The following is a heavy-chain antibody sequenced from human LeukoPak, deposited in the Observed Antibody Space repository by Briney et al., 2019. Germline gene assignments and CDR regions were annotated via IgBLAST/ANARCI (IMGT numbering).Heavy chain of an antibody. D-gene: IGHD3-10*01. CDR1: GYTFTTFG. J-gene: IGHJ4*02. CDR2: ISTYFGYT. Sequence: ASVKVSFKTSGYTFTTFGISWVRRAPGQGLEWMGWISTYFGYTKFAPKFQGRVALTTDTSTSTAYMELRSLTYDDTAVYYCARDLNLTGFGEFLFEYWGQGSLVTVSS. V-gene: IGHV1-18*01. CDR3: ARDLNLTGFGEFLFEY.